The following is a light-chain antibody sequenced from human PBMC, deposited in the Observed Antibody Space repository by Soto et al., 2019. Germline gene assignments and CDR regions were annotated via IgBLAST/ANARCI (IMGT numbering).Light chain of an antibody. J-gene: IGLJ2*01. CDR3: AAWDASLNGVI. V-gene: IGLV1-44*01. CDR1: SSNIGTYT. CDR2: SNN. Sequence: QSVLTQPPSASGTPGQRVTISCSGSSSNIGTYTVNWYQQVPGTAPKLLIYSNNQRPSGVPDRFSGSKSGTSASLAISGLXXXXXADYYCAAWDASLNGVIFGGGTKLTVL.